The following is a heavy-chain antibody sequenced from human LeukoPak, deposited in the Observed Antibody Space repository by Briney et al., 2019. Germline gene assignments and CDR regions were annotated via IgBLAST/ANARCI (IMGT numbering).Heavy chain of an antibody. CDR3: ARGGSESDY. J-gene: IGHJ4*02. CDR2: MNPNSGNT. CDR1: GGTFSSYA. Sequence: ASVKVSCKASGGTFSSYAISWVRQATGQGLEWMGWMNPNSGNTGYAQKFQSRVTISRNTSISTAYMELSSLRSEDTAVYYCARGGSESDYWGQGTLVTVSS. V-gene: IGHV1-8*03. D-gene: IGHD1-14*01.